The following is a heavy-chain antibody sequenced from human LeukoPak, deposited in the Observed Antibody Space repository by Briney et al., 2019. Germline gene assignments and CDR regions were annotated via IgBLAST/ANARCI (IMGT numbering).Heavy chain of an antibody. V-gene: IGHV4-39*01. J-gene: IGHJ4*02. Sequence: SETLSLTCTVSGGSISSTTHYWGWIRQPPGKGLEWIGSIYYSGSTYYNPSLKSRVTISVDTSKNQFSLKLSSVTAADTAVYYCARHSVWFGELSHFDYWGQGTLVTVSS. CDR3: ARHSVWFGELSHFDY. CDR1: GGSISSTTHY. D-gene: IGHD3-10*01. CDR2: IYYSGST.